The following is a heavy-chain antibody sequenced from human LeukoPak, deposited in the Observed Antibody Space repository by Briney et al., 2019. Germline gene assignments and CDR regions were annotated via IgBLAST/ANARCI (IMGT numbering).Heavy chain of an antibody. D-gene: IGHD3-22*01. CDR3: ARDRSYYDSSGYYYYYYMDV. V-gene: IGHV1-2*02. Sequence: GASVKVSCKASGYTFTGYYMHWVRQAPGQGLEWMGWINPNSGGTNYAQKFQGRVTMTRDTSISTAYMELSRLRSDDTAVYYYARDRSYYDSSGYYYYYYMDVWGKGTTVTVSS. J-gene: IGHJ6*03. CDR1: GYTFTGYY. CDR2: INPNSGGT.